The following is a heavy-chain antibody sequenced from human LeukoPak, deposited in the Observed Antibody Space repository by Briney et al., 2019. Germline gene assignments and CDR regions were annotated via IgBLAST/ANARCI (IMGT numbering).Heavy chain of an antibody. Sequence: GGSLRLSCAASGFTFRSYVIHWVRQAIGKGLEWVSGIGASGDTYYAGSVKGRFTISRENAKNSLYLQMNSLTAGDTAVYFCSRVGSSGWPNYFDCWGQGTLVTVSS. CDR1: GFTFRSYV. V-gene: IGHV3-13*04. CDR3: SRVGSSGWPNYFDC. J-gene: IGHJ4*02. D-gene: IGHD6-19*01. CDR2: IGASGDT.